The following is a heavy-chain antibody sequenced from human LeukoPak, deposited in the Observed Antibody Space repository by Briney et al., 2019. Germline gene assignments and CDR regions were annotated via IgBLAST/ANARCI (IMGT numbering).Heavy chain of an antibody. Sequence: PSETLSLTCTVSGGSISSYYWNRIRQPPGKGLEWIGHIYNSGSTTYNPSLKSRVTISVDTSKNQFSLKLSSVTAADTAVYYCVKDGSGSYYNWFDPWGQGTLVTVSS. CDR2: IYNSGST. CDR1: GGSISSYY. J-gene: IGHJ5*02. D-gene: IGHD1-26*01. V-gene: IGHV4-59*01. CDR3: VKDGSGSYYNWFDP.